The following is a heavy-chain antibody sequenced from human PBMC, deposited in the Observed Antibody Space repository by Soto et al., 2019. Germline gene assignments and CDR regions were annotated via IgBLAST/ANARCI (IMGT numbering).Heavy chain of an antibody. Sequence: QLQLQESGPGLVKPSETLSLTCTVSGGSISSSSYYWGWIRQPPGKGLEWIGSIYYSGSTYYNPSLKSRVTISVDTSKNQFSLKLSSVTAADTAVYYCASPIVQTGVIGAWGQGTLVTVSS. CDR3: ASPIVQTGVIGA. CDR2: IYYSGST. D-gene: IGHD7-27*01. J-gene: IGHJ5*02. V-gene: IGHV4-39*01. CDR1: GGSISSSSYY.